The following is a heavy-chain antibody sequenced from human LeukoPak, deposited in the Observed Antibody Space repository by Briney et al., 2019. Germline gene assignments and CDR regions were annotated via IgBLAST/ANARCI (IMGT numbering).Heavy chain of an antibody. Sequence: KPGGSLRLSCAASGFTFSSYSMNWVRQAPGKGLEWVSSISSSSSYIYYADSVKGRFTISRDNAKNSLYLQMNSLRAEDTAVYYCETGITIFGVRDYWGQGTLVTVSS. CDR1: GFTFSSYS. V-gene: IGHV3-21*01. D-gene: IGHD3-3*01. CDR2: ISSSSSYI. J-gene: IGHJ4*02. CDR3: ETGITIFGVRDY.